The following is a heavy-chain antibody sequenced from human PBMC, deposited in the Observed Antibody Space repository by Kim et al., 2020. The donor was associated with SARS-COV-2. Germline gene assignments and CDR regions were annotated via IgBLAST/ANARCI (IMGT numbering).Heavy chain of an antibody. CDR3: ARSRAGGGSSDY. J-gene: IGHJ4*02. CDR2: INTDNGNT. V-gene: IGHV1-3*04. CDR1: GYTFTTYI. D-gene: IGHD2-15*01. Sequence: ASVKVSCKASGYTFTTYILHWVRQAPGQGLEWMGWINTDNGNTKYSQKFQGRVTLTRDTSASTAYMELSSLKSEDSAVYYCARSRAGGGSSDYWGQGTLV.